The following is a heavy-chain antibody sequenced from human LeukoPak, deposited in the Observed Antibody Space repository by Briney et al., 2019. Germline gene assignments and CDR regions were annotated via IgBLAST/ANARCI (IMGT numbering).Heavy chain of an antibody. V-gene: IGHV1-69*13. CDR2: IISIFGTA. Sequence: SVKVSCKASGGTLNSFAISWVRQAPGQGLEWMGGIISIFGTANYAQKFQGGVTITADESTNTAYMELSSLRSEDTAVYYCASRYCSGGRCDSTYYYYYGMDVWGQGTTVTVSS. J-gene: IGHJ6*02. CDR3: ASRYCSGGRCDSTYYYYYGMDV. D-gene: IGHD2-15*01. CDR1: GGTLNSFA.